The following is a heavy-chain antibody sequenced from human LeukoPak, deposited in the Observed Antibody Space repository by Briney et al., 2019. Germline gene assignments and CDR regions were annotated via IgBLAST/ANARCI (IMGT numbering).Heavy chain of an antibody. Sequence: SETLSLTCAVSGYSISSGYYWGWIRQPPGKGLEWIGSIYHSGSTYYKPSLKSRVTISVDTSKNQFSLKLSSVTAADTAVYYCARRRTGWFEPWGQGTLVTVSS. CDR2: IYHSGST. CDR3: ARRRTGWFEP. V-gene: IGHV4-38-2*01. J-gene: IGHJ5*02. CDR1: GYSISSGYY. D-gene: IGHD1-14*01.